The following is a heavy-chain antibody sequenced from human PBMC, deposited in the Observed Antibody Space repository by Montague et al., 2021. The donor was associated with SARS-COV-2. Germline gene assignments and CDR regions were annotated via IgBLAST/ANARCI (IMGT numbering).Heavy chain of an antibody. V-gene: IGHV4-59*01. D-gene: IGHD5-24*01. CDR2: IYYTGGT. Sequence: SETLSLTCSVSGGSISGYCWSWIRQSPGKGLEWVGYIYYTGGTNYNPSLESRVTISLDTSKNQFSLWLGSVTPADTAVYYCARDWAVLTRDGYNYGWFDPWGPGTLVTVSS. J-gene: IGHJ5*02. CDR3: ARDWAVLTRDGYNYGWFDP. CDR1: GGSISGYC.